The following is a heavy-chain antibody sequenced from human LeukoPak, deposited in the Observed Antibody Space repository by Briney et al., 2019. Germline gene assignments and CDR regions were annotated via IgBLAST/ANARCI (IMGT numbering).Heavy chain of an antibody. V-gene: IGHV4-59*12. CDR3: ARGPGWARAYYFDY. CDR2: IYNDGST. Sequence: SETLSLTCTVSGGPISNYYWSWIRQPPGKGLEYIGHIYNDGSTDYNSSLKSRVAISVDMSKNQFSLKLSSVTAADTAVYYCARGPGWARAYYFDYWGQGTLVTVSS. D-gene: IGHD1-26*01. CDR1: GGPISNYY. J-gene: IGHJ4*02.